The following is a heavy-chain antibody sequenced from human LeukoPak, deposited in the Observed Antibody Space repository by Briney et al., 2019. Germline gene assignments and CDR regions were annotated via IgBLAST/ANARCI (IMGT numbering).Heavy chain of an antibody. D-gene: IGHD3-22*01. V-gene: IGHV3-53*01. Sequence: PGGSLRLSCAASGFTVSSNYMSWVRQAPGKGLEWVSVIYSCGSTYYADSVKGRFTISRDNSKNTLYLQMNSLKTEDTAVYYCTTDGYYYGSSGYYYSFDYWGQGTLVTVSS. CDR1: GFTVSSNY. CDR3: TTDGYYYGSSGYYYSFDY. CDR2: IYSCGST. J-gene: IGHJ4*02.